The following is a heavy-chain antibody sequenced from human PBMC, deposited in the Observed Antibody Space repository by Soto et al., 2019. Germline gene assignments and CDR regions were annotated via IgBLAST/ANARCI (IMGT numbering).Heavy chain of an antibody. Sequence: PGGSLRLSCAASGFTFTDYYMSWIRQAPGKGLEWISYISSSGGTMYYADSVKGRITISRDNSKNSLSLQMNSLRAEDTAVYYCARVRGRYCSSSSCDYYYMDVWGKGATVTVSS. CDR1: GFTFTDYY. V-gene: IGHV3-11*01. CDR2: ISSSGGTM. J-gene: IGHJ6*03. CDR3: ARVRGRYCSSSSCDYYYMDV. D-gene: IGHD2-2*01.